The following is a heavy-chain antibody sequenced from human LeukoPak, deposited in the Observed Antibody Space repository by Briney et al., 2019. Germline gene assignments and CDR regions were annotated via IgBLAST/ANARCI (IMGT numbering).Heavy chain of an antibody. V-gene: IGHV3-7*01. CDR2: IKQDGSEK. D-gene: IGHD3-3*01. Sequence: GGSLTLSCAASGFTFSSYWMSWVRQAPGKGLEWVANIKQDGSEKYYVDSVKGRFTISRDNAKNSLYLQMNSLRAEDTAVYYCARERPYYDFWSGQVAFDIWGQGTMVTVSS. J-gene: IGHJ3*02. CDR1: GFTFSSYW. CDR3: ARERPYYDFWSGQVAFDI.